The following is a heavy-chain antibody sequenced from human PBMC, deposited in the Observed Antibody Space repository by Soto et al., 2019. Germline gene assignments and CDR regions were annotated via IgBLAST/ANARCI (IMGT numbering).Heavy chain of an antibody. CDR3: AKSRGGTANGLDV. D-gene: IGHD2-15*01. CDR1: GFSFGDYG. J-gene: IGHJ6*02. Sequence: EVQLVESGGDLVQPGRSLRLSCAASGFSFGDYGMHWVRQAPGKGLEWVSGISWKSASIGYADSVKGRLTISRDNAKNLLYLQMNSLSAEDTALYHCAKSRGGTANGLDVWGQGTTVTVSS. V-gene: IGHV3-9*01. CDR2: ISWKSASI.